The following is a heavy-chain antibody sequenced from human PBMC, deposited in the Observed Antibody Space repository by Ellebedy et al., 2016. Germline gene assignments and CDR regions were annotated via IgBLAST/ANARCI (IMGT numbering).Heavy chain of an antibody. Sequence: SETLSLTXTVSGGSISSYYWTWIRQPPGKGLEWIGYIHYSGSTKYNPSLKSRVTISVDTSKNQFSLRLSSVTAADTAMYYCGTGGGISVYHLWGQGTLVTVSS. V-gene: IGHV4-59*08. CDR1: GGSISSYY. J-gene: IGHJ5*02. CDR2: IHYSGST. D-gene: IGHD3-10*01. CDR3: GTGGGISVYHL.